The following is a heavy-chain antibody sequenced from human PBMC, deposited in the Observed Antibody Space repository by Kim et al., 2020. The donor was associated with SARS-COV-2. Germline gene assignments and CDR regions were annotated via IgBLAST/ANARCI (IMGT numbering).Heavy chain of an antibody. CDR2: IYYSGST. Sequence: SETLSLTCTVSGGSISSGDYYWSWIRQPPGKGLEWIGYIYYSGSTYYNPSRKSRVTISVDTSKNQFSLKLSSVTAADTAVYYCARVNTYYYDSSGYFDYWGQGTLVTVSS. J-gene: IGHJ4*02. V-gene: IGHV4-30-4*01. D-gene: IGHD3-22*01. CDR3: ARVNTYYYDSSGYFDY. CDR1: GGSISSGDYY.